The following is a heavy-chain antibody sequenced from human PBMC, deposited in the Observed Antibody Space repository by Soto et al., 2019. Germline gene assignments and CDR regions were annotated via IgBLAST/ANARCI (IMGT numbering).Heavy chain of an antibody. D-gene: IGHD3-10*01. Sequence: QITLKESGPTLVKPTQTLTLTCTFSGFSLSTSGVGVGWIRQPPGKALEWLALIYWDDDKRYSPSLKSRLTITRDPPKTQVVLTMTNMAPLDTATYYCPHSPAVLLWFGEENWFDPWGQGTLVTVSS. CDR1: GFSLSTSGVG. V-gene: IGHV2-5*02. J-gene: IGHJ5*02. CDR2: IYWDDDK. CDR3: PHSPAVLLWFGEENWFDP.